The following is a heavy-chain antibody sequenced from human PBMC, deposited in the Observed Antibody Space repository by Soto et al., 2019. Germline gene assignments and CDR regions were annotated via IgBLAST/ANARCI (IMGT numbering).Heavy chain of an antibody. CDR1: GGTFSSHP. V-gene: IGHV1-69*06. CDR3: ARRDSHGFFRYFDN. Sequence: QVQLEQSGAEVKRPGSSVKVSCKASGGTFSSHPISWVRQAPGQGLEWMGGTNGNLGTGNSAQTFRGRLTITTDKATTTTYMELSRLTPEDTAVYYCARRDSHGFFRYFDNWGQGTLVTVSS. J-gene: IGHJ4*02. CDR2: TNGNLGTG. D-gene: IGHD4-17*01.